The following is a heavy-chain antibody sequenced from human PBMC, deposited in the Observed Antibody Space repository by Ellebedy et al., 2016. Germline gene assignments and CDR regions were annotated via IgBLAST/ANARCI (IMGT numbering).Heavy chain of an antibody. CDR1: GFTFSSYS. Sequence: GESLKISCAASGFTFSSYSMNWVRQAPGKGLEWVSSISSSSSYIYYADSVKGRFTISRDNAKNSLYLQMNSLRAEDTAVYYCARDVSWSTSYYYYYGMDVWGQGTTVTVSS. CDR3: ARDVSWSTSYYYYYGMDV. V-gene: IGHV3-21*01. D-gene: IGHD2-2*01. J-gene: IGHJ6*02. CDR2: ISSSSSYI.